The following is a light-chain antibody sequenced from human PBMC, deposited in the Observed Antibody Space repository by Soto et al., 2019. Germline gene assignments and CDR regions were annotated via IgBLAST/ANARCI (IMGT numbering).Light chain of an antibody. CDR2: GAS. CDR1: PRVVSTY. CDR3: QHYGFPPPT. Sequence: PGERATLSCRASPRVVSTYLGWFQQRPGQAPRLLISGASSRAAGIPDRFIGSGSGADFTLTISRLEPEDFAVYYCQHYGFPPPTFGQGTKVEI. J-gene: IGKJ1*01. V-gene: IGKV3-20*01.